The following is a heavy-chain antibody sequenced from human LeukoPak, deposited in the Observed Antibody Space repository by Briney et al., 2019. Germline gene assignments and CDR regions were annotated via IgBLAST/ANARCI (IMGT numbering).Heavy chain of an antibody. J-gene: IGHJ3*02. CDR3: ARVFNDYGGNGAFGI. D-gene: IGHD4-23*01. V-gene: IGHV4-59*01. Sequence: PTETHSPTCTISVGSINNFFWIWIRQPPGKGLEWIGYIYYSGGTNYNPSLKSRVAVSVDTSKNQFSLKLNSVTAADTGIYYCARVFNDYGGNGAFGIWGQGTMVTVSS. CDR1: VGSINNFF. CDR2: IYYSGGT.